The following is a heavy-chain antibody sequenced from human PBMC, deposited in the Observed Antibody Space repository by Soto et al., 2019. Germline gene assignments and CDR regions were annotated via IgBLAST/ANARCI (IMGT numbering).Heavy chain of an antibody. D-gene: IGHD6-19*01. CDR3: ARRAVAGMGYYGMDV. V-gene: IGHV1-18*01. Sequence: ASVEVSCKASGYRFTSYGISWVRQAHGKGLEWMGWISAYNGNTNYAQKLQGRVTMTTDTSTSTAYMELRSLRSDDTAVYYCARRAVAGMGYYGMDVWGQGTTVTSP. CDR1: GYRFTSYG. CDR2: ISAYNGNT. J-gene: IGHJ6*02.